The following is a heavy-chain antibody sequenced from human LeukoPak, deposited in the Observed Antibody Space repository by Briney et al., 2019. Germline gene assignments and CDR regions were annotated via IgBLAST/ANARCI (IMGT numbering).Heavy chain of an antibody. V-gene: IGHV1-18*01. D-gene: IGHD3-22*01. CDR3: ARESHYYDSSGYYYYFDY. CDR1: GYTFTSYG. J-gene: IGHJ4*02. Sequence: ASVKVSCKASGYTFTSYGISWVRQAPGQGLEWMGWISAYNGNTNYAQKLQGRVTMTTDTSTSTAYMELRSLRSDDTAVYYCARESHYYDSSGYYYYFDYWGQGTLVPVSS. CDR2: ISAYNGNT.